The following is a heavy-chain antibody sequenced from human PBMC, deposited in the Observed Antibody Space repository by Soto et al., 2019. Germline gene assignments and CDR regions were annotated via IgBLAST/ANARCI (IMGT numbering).Heavy chain of an antibody. CDR2: IYYSGST. Sequence: PSETLSLTCTVSGGSISSGGYYWSWIRQHPGKGLEWIGYIYYSGSTYYNPSLKSRVTISVDTSKNQFSLKLSSVTAADTAVYYCARQGPMVRGPYAAFDIWGQGTMVTVSS. D-gene: IGHD3-10*01. CDR1: GGSISSGGYY. V-gene: IGHV4-31*03. CDR3: ARQGPMVRGPYAAFDI. J-gene: IGHJ3*02.